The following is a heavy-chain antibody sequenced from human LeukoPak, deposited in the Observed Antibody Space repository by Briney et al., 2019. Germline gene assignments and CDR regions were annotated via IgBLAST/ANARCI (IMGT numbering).Heavy chain of an antibody. D-gene: IGHD3-22*01. Sequence: GASVKVSCKASGYTFTGYYMHWVRQAPGQGLEWMGWINPNSGGTNYAQKFQGRVTVTRDTSISTAYMELSRLRSDDTAVYYCARDPWITMIVVVEDPYFDYWGQGTLVTVSS. V-gene: IGHV1-2*02. CDR2: INPNSGGT. CDR1: GYTFTGYY. J-gene: IGHJ4*02. CDR3: ARDPWITMIVVVEDPYFDY.